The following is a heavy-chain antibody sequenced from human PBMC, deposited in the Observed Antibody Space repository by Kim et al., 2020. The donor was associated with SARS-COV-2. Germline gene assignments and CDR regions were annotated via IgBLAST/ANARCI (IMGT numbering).Heavy chain of an antibody. D-gene: IGHD5-12*01. Sequence: YAPSVKGRLTISRDDAKNTAYLQMNSLKTEDTAIYYCTSPYSGNDVVDYWGQGALVTVSS. CDR3: TSPYSGNDVVDY. J-gene: IGHJ4*02. V-gene: IGHV3-73*01.